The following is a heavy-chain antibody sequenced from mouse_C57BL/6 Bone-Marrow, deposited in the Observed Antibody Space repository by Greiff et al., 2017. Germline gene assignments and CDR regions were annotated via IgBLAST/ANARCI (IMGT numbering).Heavy chain of an antibody. CDR3: TTDYGSSYPAWFAY. Sequence: VQLQQSGAELVRPGASVKLSCTASGFNIKDDYMHWVKQRPEQGLEWIGWIGPENGDTEYASKFQGKATRTADTYSNTAYLQLSSLTSEDTAVYYCTTDYGSSYPAWFAYWGQGTLVTVSA. CDR2: IGPENGDT. CDR1: GFNIKDDY. V-gene: IGHV14-4*01. J-gene: IGHJ3*01. D-gene: IGHD1-1*01.